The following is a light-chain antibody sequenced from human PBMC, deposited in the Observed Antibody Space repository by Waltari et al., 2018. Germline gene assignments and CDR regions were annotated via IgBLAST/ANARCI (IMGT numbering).Light chain of an antibody. J-gene: IGLJ3*02. Sequence: QSALTQPASVSGSPGQSITISCTGTSSDVGSYKLVSWYQQHPGKAPKLMIYEGSKLPSGVSNRFSGSKSGNTASLTISGLQAEDEADYYCCSYAGSNWVFGGGTKLTVL. CDR3: CSYAGSNWV. CDR1: SSDVGSYKL. CDR2: EGS. V-gene: IGLV2-23*01.